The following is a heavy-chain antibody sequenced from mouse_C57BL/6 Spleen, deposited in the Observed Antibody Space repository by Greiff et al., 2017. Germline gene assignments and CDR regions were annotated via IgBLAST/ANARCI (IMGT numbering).Heavy chain of an antibody. D-gene: IGHD1-1*01. J-gene: IGHJ2*01. CDR1: GFTFTDYY. CDR3: ARYMITTDYFDY. Sequence: DVKLVESGGGLVQPGGSLSLSCAASGFTFTDYYMSWVRQPPGKALEWLGFIRNNANGYTTEYSASVKGRFTISRDNSQSILYLQMNALRAEDSATYYCARYMITTDYFDYWGQGTTLTVSS. CDR2: IRNNANGYTT. V-gene: IGHV7-3*01.